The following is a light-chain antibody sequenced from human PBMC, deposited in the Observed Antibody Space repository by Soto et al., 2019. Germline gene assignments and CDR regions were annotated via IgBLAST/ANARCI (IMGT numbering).Light chain of an antibody. CDR1: NSNIGNSY. CDR2: GSS. V-gene: IGLV1-51*02. J-gene: IGLJ3*02. CDR3: LAWDSSLRVWV. Sequence: QSVLTQPPSVSAAPGEKVTISCSGSNSNIGNSYVSWYQQLPGTAPKIIMYGSSERPSGIPDRFSGSKSGTSATLGITGLQTRDEADYYCLAWDSSLRVWVFGGGTKLTVL.